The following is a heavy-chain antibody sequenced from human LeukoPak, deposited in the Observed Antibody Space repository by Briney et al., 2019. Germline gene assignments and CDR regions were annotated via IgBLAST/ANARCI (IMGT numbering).Heavy chain of an antibody. D-gene: IGHD3-22*01. J-gene: IGHJ3*02. CDR1: GYSFTGYY. V-gene: IGHV1-2*02. CDR3: ASIFAEFYFDSTGYYSGTINDAFDI. CDR2: INPNSGGT. Sequence: ASVKVSCKASGYSFTGYYMHWVRQAPGQGLEWMGWINPNSGGTNYAQNFQGRVTMTRDTSIRTAYMELSRLRSDDTAVYYCASIFAEFYFDSTGYYSGTINDAFDIWAKGQWSPSLQ.